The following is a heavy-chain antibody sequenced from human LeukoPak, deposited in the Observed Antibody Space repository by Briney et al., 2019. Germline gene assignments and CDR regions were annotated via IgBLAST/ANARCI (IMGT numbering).Heavy chain of an antibody. CDR3: SRDPRHNDY. CDR2: ISGSAHDV. J-gene: IGHJ4*02. V-gene: IGHV3-11*01. Sequence: GGSLRLSCAASGFTFSDFYMTWIRQAPGKGREWLSYISGSAHDVNHIDSVRGRFTISRDNAKNSLYLHMNSLTVEDTAVYYCSRDPRHNDYWGQGTLVTVSS. CDR1: GFTFSDFY.